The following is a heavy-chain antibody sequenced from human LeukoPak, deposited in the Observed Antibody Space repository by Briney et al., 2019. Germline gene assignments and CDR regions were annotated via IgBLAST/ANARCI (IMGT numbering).Heavy chain of an antibody. CDR3: ASSGKDDYFDY. J-gene: IGHJ4*02. V-gene: IGHV4-59*01. CDR1: GGSISSYY. D-gene: IGHD5-24*01. Sequence: KPSETLSLTCTVSGGSISSYYWSWIRQPPGKGLEWIGYIYYSGSTNYNPSLKSRVTISVDTSKNQFSLKLSSVTAADTAVYYCASSGKDDYFDYWGQGTLVTVSS. CDR2: IYYSGST.